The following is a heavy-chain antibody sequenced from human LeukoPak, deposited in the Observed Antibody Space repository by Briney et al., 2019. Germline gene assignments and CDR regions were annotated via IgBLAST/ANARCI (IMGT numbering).Heavy chain of an antibody. Sequence: SETLSHSPMHPVDSTRSYNGSRSRQPPGKGLEWVGYIYYSGSPNYNPYLKSRVTTSIDTSRTQFSLQLSSVTAADTAVYYCARVLNFYYSSGTYSYYFDYWGRGTLVSASS. CDR3: ARVLNFYYSSGTYSYYFDY. J-gene: IGHJ4*02. CDR1: VDSTRSYN. D-gene: IGHD3-10*01. CDR2: IYYSGSP. V-gene: IGHV4-59*01.